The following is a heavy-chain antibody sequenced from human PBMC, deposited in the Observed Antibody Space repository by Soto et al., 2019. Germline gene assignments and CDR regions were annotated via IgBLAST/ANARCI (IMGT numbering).Heavy chain of an antibody. CDR1: GYTFTSYD. CDR2: MNPNSGNT. Sequence: QVQLVQSGAEVKKPGSSVKVSCKASGYTFTSYDINGVRQATGQGLEWMGWMNPNSGNTGYAQKFQGRVTMTRSTSISTAYMDLSSLRSDDTAGYSCAREVGSRIDYWGKGTLVTVSS. D-gene: IGHD6-13*01. CDR3: AREVGSRIDY. V-gene: IGHV1-8*01. J-gene: IGHJ4*02.